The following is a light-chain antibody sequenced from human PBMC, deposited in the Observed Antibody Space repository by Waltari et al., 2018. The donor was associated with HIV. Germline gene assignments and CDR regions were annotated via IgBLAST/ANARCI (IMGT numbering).Light chain of an antibody. V-gene: IGKV1-39*01. CDR2: AAS. CDR1: QSIGVY. Sequence: DIQITQSPPSLSALVVYRITITCRASQSIGVYLNWYRQKQGKAPDLLIYAASNLQSGLPSRFSGSGSATEYTLTISSLQPEDFATYYCQQSFIFPLSFGPGTKVDI. CDR3: QQSFIFPLS. J-gene: IGKJ3*01.